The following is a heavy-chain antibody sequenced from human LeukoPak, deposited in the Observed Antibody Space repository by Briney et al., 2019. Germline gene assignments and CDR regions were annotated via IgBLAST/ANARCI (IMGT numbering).Heavy chain of an antibody. J-gene: IGHJ4*02. CDR1: GFTFDKYW. Sequence: GGSLRLSCAASGFTFDKYWMSWVRQAPGKGLEWVANIKQDGSEKYYVDSVKGRFTISRDNAENSLFLQMNSLRAEDMAVYFCASAGGDSRSPLPFYYWGQGTLVTVSS. V-gene: IGHV3-7*03. CDR3: ASAGGDSRSPLPFYY. CDR2: IKQDGSEK. D-gene: IGHD6-6*01.